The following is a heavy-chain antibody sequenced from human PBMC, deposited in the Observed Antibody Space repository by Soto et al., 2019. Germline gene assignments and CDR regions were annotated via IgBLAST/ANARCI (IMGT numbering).Heavy chain of an antibody. D-gene: IGHD3-16*01. CDR1: GFTFSSYS. CDR2: ISSSSSYI. V-gene: IGHV3-21*01. J-gene: IGHJ4*02. CDR3: ASDTIMITFGGAYPSFDY. Sequence: GGSLRLSCAAPGFTFSSYSMNWVRQAPGKGLEWVSSISSSSSYIYYADSVKGRFTISRDNAKNSLYLQMNSLRAEDTAVYYCASDTIMITFGGAYPSFDYWGQGTLVPVSS.